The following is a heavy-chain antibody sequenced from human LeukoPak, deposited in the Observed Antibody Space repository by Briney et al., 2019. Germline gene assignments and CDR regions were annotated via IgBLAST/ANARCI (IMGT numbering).Heavy chain of an antibody. CDR3: ARGLVLATDDAFDI. CDR1: GASIRSYF. CDR2: VYDNDIS. J-gene: IGHJ3*02. V-gene: IGHV4-59*01. Sequence: SVTLSLTCSVSGASIRSYFWSWIRQSPGKGLEWIGYVYDNDISNFNPSLESRVTILVDRSKSQFSLKLRSVTAADTAVYYCARGLVLATDDAFDIWGPGTMVTASS. D-gene: IGHD5-12*01.